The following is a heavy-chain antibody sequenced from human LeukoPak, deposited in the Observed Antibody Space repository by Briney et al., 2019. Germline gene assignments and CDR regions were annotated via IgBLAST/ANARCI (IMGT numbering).Heavy chain of an antibody. D-gene: IGHD3-3*01. CDR1: GGSFSGYY. Sequence: SETLSLTCAVYGGSFSGYYWSWIRQPPGKGLEWIGEINHSGSTNYNPSLKSRVTISVDTSKNQFSLKLSSVTAADTAVYYCARIGYTIFGVVIIGESFDYWGQGTLVTASS. CDR2: INHSGST. J-gene: IGHJ4*02. V-gene: IGHV4-34*01. CDR3: ARIGYTIFGVVIIGESFDY.